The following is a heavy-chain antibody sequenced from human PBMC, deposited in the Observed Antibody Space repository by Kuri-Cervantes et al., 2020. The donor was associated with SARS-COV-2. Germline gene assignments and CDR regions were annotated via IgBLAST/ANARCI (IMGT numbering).Heavy chain of an antibody. CDR1: GYTFTSYD. D-gene: IGHD3-3*01. CDR3: ARGGLEITIFGVAYNWFDP. V-gene: IGHV1-8*01. CDR2: MNPNSGNT. Sequence: ASVKVSCKASGYTFTSYDINWVRQATGQGLEWMGWMNPNSGNTGYAQKFQGRVTMTRNTSISTAYMELSSLRSEDTAVYYCARGGLEITIFGVAYNWFDPWGQGTLVTVSS. J-gene: IGHJ5*02.